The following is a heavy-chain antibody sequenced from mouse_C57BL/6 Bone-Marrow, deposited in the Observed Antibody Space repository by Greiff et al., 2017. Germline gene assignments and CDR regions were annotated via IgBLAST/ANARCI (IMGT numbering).Heavy chain of an antibody. CDR1: YTFTDYYM. CDR3: RSGPYYGSSLVAY. Sequence: VQLKQSGPVLVKPGASVKMSCKASGYTFTDYYMNWVKQSHGKSLEWIGDIYPGSGSTNYNEKFKSKATLTVDTSSSTAYMQLSSLTSEDSAVYYCARSGPYYGSSLVAYWGQGTLVTVSA. J-gene: IGHJ3*01. CDR2: YPGSGSTN. V-gene: IGHV1-83*01. D-gene: IGHD1-1*01.